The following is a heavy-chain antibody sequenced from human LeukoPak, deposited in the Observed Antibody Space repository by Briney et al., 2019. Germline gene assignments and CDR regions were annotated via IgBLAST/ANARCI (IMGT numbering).Heavy chain of an antibody. CDR2: IYHSGNT. CDR3: ARATSGSTGVFDY. D-gene: IGHD1-26*01. CDR1: GGSISSSSYY. V-gene: IGHV4-39*07. Sequence: SETLSLTCTVSGGSISSSSYYWGWIRQPPGKGLEWIGSIYHSGNTYYNPSLKSRVTVSVDTSKNQFSLKLRSVTAADTAVYYCARATSGSTGVFDYWGQGTLVTVSS. J-gene: IGHJ4*02.